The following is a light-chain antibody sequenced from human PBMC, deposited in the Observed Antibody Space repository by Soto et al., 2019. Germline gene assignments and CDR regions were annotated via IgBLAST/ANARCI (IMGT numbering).Light chain of an antibody. J-gene: IGKJ1*01. V-gene: IGKV3-20*01. CDR1: QNVGSSY. CDR2: AAS. Sequence: EIVLTQSPDTLSLSPGEGAILSCRASQNVGSSYLAWYQQKTGQSPRLLIYAASTRAAGIPDRFTGGGSGTDFTLTISRLEPEDFAVYYCQQYGSSSGTFGQGTKVDIK. CDR3: QQYGSSSGT.